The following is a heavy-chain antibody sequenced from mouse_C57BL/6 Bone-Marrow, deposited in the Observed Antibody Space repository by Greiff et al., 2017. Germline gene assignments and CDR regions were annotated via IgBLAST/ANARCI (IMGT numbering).Heavy chain of an antibody. V-gene: IGHV14-1*01. CDR3: TVYYPFAY. CDR1: GFNITDYY. Sequence: EVKLMESGAELVRPGASVKLSCTASGFNITDYYMHWVKQRPEQGLEWIGRIDPADGDTEYAPKFQGKATLTADTSSNTAYLQLSSLTSEDTAVYYCTVYYPFAYWGQGTLVTVSA. J-gene: IGHJ3*01. D-gene: IGHD1-1*01. CDR2: IDPADGDT.